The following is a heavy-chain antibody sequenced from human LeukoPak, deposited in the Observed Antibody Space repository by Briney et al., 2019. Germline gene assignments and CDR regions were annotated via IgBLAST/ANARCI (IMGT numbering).Heavy chain of an antibody. Sequence: GGSLRLSCAASGFTFSSYAMSWVRQAPGKGLEWVSAISGSGGSTYYVDSVKGRFTISRDNSKNTLYLQMNSLRAEDTAVYYCAKTPDFWSGYPRAGMDVWGQGTTVTVSS. CDR3: AKTPDFWSGYPRAGMDV. J-gene: IGHJ6*02. D-gene: IGHD3-3*01. CDR1: GFTFSSYA. CDR2: ISGSGGST. V-gene: IGHV3-23*01.